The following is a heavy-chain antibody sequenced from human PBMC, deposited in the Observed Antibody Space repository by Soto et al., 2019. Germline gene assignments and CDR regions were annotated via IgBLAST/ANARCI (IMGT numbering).Heavy chain of an antibody. CDR3: ARGVTAGVDY. CDR1: GYSFSSLD. D-gene: IGHD1-26*01. V-gene: IGHV1-8*01. J-gene: IGHJ4*02. CDR2: MQPRDGRT. Sequence: QVQMVQSGAEVREPGASVKVSCKASGYSFSSLDINWVRQTTGQGLKWMGWMQPRDGRTGYAQKFQGRVTMTRDTSINTAYMELSSLTSDDTAFYYCARGVTAGVDYWGQGTLVTVSS.